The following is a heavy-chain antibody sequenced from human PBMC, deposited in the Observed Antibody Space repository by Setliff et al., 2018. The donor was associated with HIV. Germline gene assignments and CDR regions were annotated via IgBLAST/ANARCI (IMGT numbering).Heavy chain of an antibody. CDR2: IYYTGTT. CDR1: GGSINTGGYY. V-gene: IGHV4-31*11. J-gene: IGHJ5*02. Sequence: SETLSLTCVVSGGSINTGGYYWTWIRQVPGKGQEWIGSIYYTGTTNYNPSLESRLTISIDTSQNHFSLKLTSVTAADTALYFCSRGTYYKGLDPWGQGTLVTVSS. CDR3: SRGTYYKGLDP. D-gene: IGHD3-10*01.